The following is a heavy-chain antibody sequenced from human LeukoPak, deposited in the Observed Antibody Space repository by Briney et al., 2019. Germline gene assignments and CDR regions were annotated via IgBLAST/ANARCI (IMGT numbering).Heavy chain of an antibody. CDR1: GYTFTSYG. D-gene: IGHD5-12*01. J-gene: IGHJ6*02. Sequence: ASVKVSCKASGYTFTSYGISWVRQAPGQGLEWMGWISAYNGNTNYAQKLQGRVTMTTDTSTSTAYMELRRLRSDDTAVYYCARGLGVSHPWLEDDYYYYYGMDVWGQGTTVTVSS. V-gene: IGHV1-18*01. CDR2: ISAYNGNT. CDR3: ARGLGVSHPWLEDDYYYYYGMDV.